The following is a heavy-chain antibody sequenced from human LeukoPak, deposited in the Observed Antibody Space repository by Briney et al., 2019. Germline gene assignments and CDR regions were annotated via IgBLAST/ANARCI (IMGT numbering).Heavy chain of an antibody. CDR3: AKPTYYHDSSGYQ. V-gene: IGHV3-23*01. J-gene: IGHJ4*02. D-gene: IGHD3-22*01. CDR1: GFTFSSYA. CDR2: ISGSGGST. Sequence: GGSLRLSCAASGFTFSSYAMSWVRQAPGKGLEWVSAISGSGGSTYYADSVKGRLTIPRDNSKNTLYLQMNSLRAEDTAVYYCAKPTYYHDSSGYQWGQGTLVTVSS.